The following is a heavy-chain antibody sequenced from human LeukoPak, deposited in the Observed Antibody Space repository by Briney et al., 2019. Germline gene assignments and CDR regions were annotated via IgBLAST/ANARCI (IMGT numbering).Heavy chain of an antibody. V-gene: IGHV3-73*01. Sequence: PGGSLRLSCAASGLTFSDSSIHWVRQASGKGLEWVGRTRSKASGYATTYAASVKGRFTISRDDSKNTAYLQMNSLKIEDTAVYYCTRPPRDYYYGMDVWGPGTTVTVSS. J-gene: IGHJ6*02. CDR2: TRSKASGYAT. CDR3: TRPPRDYYYGMDV. CDR1: GLTFSDSS.